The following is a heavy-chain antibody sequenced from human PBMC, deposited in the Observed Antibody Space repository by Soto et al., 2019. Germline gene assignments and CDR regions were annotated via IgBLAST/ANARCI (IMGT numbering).Heavy chain of an antibody. CDR1: GFTFDDYA. J-gene: IGHJ4*02. CDR3: AKAEGITIFGVVTYYFDY. CDR2: ISWNSGSI. V-gene: IGHV3-9*01. D-gene: IGHD3-3*01. Sequence: QPVGSLRLSCAASGFTFDDYAMHWVRQAPGKGLEWVSGISWNSGSIGYADSVKGRFTISRDNAKNSLYLQMNSLRAEDTALYYCAKAEGITIFGVVTYYFDYWGQGTLVTVSS.